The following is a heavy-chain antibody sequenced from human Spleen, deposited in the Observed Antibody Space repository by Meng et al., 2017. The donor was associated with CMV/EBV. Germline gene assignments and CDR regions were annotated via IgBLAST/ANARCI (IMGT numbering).Heavy chain of an antibody. D-gene: IGHD2-15*01. Sequence: GGSLRLSCVASELIFSGYEMNWVRQAPGKGLEWISYISSSSSTVYYADFVKGRFTISRDNAKNSLFLQMNSLRAEDTAIYYCARGASGGISFYYGMDVWGQGITVTVSS. CDR2: ISSSSSTV. J-gene: IGHJ6*02. CDR1: ELIFSGYE. CDR3: ARGASGGISFYYGMDV. V-gene: IGHV3-48*03.